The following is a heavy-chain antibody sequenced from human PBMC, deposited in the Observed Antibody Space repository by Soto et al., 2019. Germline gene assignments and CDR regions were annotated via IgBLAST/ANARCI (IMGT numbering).Heavy chain of an antibody. CDR1: GYTFTSYA. D-gene: IGHD3-3*01. V-gene: IGHV1-3*01. Sequence: ASVKVSCKASGYTFTSYAMHWVRQAPGQRLEWMGWINAGNGNTKYSQKFQGRVTITRDTSASTAYMELSSLRSEDTAVYYCGREGVVVTIFGVATPMGLDYWGQGTLVTVSS. CDR3: GREGVVVTIFGVATPMGLDY. J-gene: IGHJ4*02. CDR2: INAGNGNT.